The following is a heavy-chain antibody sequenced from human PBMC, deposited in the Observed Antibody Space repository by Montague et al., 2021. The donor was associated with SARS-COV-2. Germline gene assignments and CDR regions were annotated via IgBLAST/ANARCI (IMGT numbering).Heavy chain of an antibody. CDR3: ARGGGSGYRYYSDY. J-gene: IGHJ4*02. CDR1: GGSISSYY. Sequence: SETLSLTCTVSGGSISSYYWNWIRRPPGKGLEWIGYIYYSGRTNYNPSLKSRVTISVDTSKNQFSLKLSSVTAADTAVYYCARGGGSGYRYYSDYWGQGSLVTVSS. D-gene: IGHD3-22*01. V-gene: IGHV4-59*01. CDR2: IYYSGRT.